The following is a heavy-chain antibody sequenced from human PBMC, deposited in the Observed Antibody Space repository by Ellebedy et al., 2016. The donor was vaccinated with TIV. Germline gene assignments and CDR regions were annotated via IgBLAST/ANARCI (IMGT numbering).Heavy chain of an antibody. J-gene: IGHJ5*02. CDR1: GFTFSSYA. D-gene: IGHD3-10*01. CDR2: TSGGSNNT. V-gene: IGHV3-23*01. CDR3: AAVGFVVRGANTLNWFDP. Sequence: GESLKISXAASGFTFSSYAMNWVRQAPGKGLEWVSGTSGGSNNTYYADSVKGRFTISRDNSKNTLYLQMNSLRSEDTAVYYCAAVGFVVRGANTLNWFDPWGQGTLVTVSS.